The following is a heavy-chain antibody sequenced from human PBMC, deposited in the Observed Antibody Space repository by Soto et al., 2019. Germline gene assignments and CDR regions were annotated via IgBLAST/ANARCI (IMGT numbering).Heavy chain of an antibody. CDR1: GGSISSSSYY. D-gene: IGHD5-18*01. V-gene: IGHV4-39*01. Sequence: PSETLSLTCIVSGGSISSSSYYWGWIRQPPGKGLEWVGSIYYSGSTYYNPSLKSRVTMFVDRSKNQLSLRLTSVTAADTAVYYCARPRGYSSISYMDVWGKGTTVTVSS. CDR2: IYYSGST. J-gene: IGHJ6*03. CDR3: ARPRGYSSISYMDV.